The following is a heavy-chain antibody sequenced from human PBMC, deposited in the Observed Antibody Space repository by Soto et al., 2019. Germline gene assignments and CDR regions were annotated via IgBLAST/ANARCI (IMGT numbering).Heavy chain of an antibody. CDR1: GGSFSGYY. CDR3: ARGRVYYDSSGYYRFRRKDAFDI. D-gene: IGHD3-22*01. Sequence: SETLSLTCAVYGGSFSGYYWSWIRQPPGKGLEWIGEINHSGSTNYNPSLKSRVTISVDTSKNQFSLKLSSVTAADTAVYYCARGRVYYDSSGYYRFRRKDAFDIWGQGTMVTVSS. J-gene: IGHJ3*02. CDR2: INHSGST. V-gene: IGHV4-34*01.